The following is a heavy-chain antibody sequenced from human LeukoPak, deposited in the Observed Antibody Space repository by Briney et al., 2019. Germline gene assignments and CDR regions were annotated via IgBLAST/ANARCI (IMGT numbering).Heavy chain of an antibody. CDR1: GASINNNY. Sequence: AETLSLTCAVSGASINNNYWTWVRQPPGKGLEWIGYIYSNGNTNYNPSLKGRVTMSIETSKNQFSLQLPSVTAADTAVYYCASGTFDGPLYGTYWYFHVWGRGTLVSVSS. CDR3: ASGTFDGPLYGTYWYFHV. CDR2: IYSNGNT. D-gene: IGHD1-14*01. V-gene: IGHV4-59*01. J-gene: IGHJ2*01.